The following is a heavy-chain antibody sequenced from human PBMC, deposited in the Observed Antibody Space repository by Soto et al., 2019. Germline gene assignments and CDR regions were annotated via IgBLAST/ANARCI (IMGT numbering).Heavy chain of an antibody. CDR2: INHSGST. Sequence: QVQLQQWGAGLLKPSETLSLTCVVYGRSFSGCYWSWIRQSPGKGLEWIGEINHSGSTNYNPSLKSRVTISVDMSKNQFSLKLSSVTAADTAVYYCARGVQGVSYGDYVDYWGQGTLVTVSS. J-gene: IGHJ4*02. CDR3: ARGVQGVSYGDYVDY. CDR1: GRSFSGCY. V-gene: IGHV4-34*01. D-gene: IGHD4-17*01.